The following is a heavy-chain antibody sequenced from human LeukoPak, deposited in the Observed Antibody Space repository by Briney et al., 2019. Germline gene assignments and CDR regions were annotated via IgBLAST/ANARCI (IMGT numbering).Heavy chain of an antibody. D-gene: IGHD3-10*01. CDR3: GRRGPWFDA. J-gene: IGHJ5*02. Sequence: ASVKVSCKASGYTFTGYYMHWVRQAPGQGLEWMGWMNPISGGTDYAQKFQGRVTMTSDTSISTAYMELSSLRPDDTAVYYCGRRGPWFDAWGQGTLVTVSS. CDR2: MNPISGGT. V-gene: IGHV1-2*02. CDR1: GYTFTGYY.